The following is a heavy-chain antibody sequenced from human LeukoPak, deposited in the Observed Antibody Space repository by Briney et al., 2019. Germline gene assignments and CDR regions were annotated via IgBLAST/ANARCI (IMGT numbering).Heavy chain of an antibody. CDR3: ARVPYSGSYWGVYFDY. Sequence: ASVKVSCKASGGTFSSYAISWVRQAPGQGLEWMGRIIPILGIANYAQKFQGRVTITADKSTSTAYMELSSLRSEDTAVYYCARVPYSGSYWGVYFDYWGQGTLVTVSS. D-gene: IGHD1-26*01. CDR2: IIPILGIA. J-gene: IGHJ4*02. CDR1: GGTFSSYA. V-gene: IGHV1-69*04.